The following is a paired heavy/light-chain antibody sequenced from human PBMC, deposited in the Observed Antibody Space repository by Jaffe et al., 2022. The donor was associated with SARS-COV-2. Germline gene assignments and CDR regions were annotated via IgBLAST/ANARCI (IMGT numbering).Light chain of an antibody. J-gene: IGKJ1*01. CDR2: GAS. V-gene: IGKV3-20*01. CDR3: QQHGSSSWT. Sequence: EIVLTQSPGTLSSSPGERATLSCRASQSVISTFLAWYQQKPGQAPRLLIYGASTRAAGIPDRFSGSGSGTDFTLTISSLEPEDFAVYYCQQHGSSSWTFGRGTKVEI. CDR1: QSVISTF.
Heavy chain of an antibody. V-gene: IGHV4-39*01. Sequence: QLQLQESGPGLVKPSETLSLTCTVSGGSISSSGYYWGWIRQPPGKGLEWIASIYYSGSTYYNPSLKSRVSISGDPSKNQFSLKMSSVTAADTAVYYCARHWVGAMDNWGQGTRVTVSS. CDR3: ARHWVGAMDN. D-gene: IGHD1-26*01. CDR1: GGSISSSGYY. CDR2: IYYSGST. J-gene: IGHJ4*02.